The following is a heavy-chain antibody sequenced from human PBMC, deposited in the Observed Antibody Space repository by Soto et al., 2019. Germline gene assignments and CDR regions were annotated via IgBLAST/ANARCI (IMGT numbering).Heavy chain of an antibody. Sequence: EVQLLESGGGLVQPGGSLRLSCAASGFTFSNCAMSWVRQAPGKGLEWVSGISGSGGSTKYADSVKGRFTISRDNSKNTLYLQMNSLRAEDTALYYCAREWLSFPSVPDYWGQGTLVTVSS. V-gene: IGHV3-23*01. D-gene: IGHD3-3*01. J-gene: IGHJ4*02. CDR2: ISGSGGST. CDR3: AREWLSFPSVPDY. CDR1: GFTFSNCA.